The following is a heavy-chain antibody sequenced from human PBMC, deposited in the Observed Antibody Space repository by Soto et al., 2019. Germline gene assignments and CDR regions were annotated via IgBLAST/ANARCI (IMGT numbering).Heavy chain of an antibody. Sequence: FTFSSYAMSWVRQAPGKGLEWVSAISGSGGSTYYADSVKGRFTISRDNSKNTLYLQMNSLRAEDTAVYYCAKEMGSGSQTDYWGQGTLVTVSS. J-gene: IGHJ4*02. CDR2: ISGSGGST. CDR1: FTFSSYA. CDR3: AKEMGSGSQTDY. D-gene: IGHD3-10*01. V-gene: IGHV3-23*01.